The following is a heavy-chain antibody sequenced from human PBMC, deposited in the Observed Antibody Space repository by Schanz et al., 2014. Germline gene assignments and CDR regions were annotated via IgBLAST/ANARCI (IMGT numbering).Heavy chain of an antibody. CDR2: INTGVNT. Sequence: EVQLLESGGGLVQPGGSLRLSCAASGFTFGDYAMTWVRQAPGKGLEWVSAINTGVNTYYADSVRGRFTMSRDNSKSTLYVEMNSLRVEDTAVYYCAKTLFPGGTQTFGNWGRGTLXTVSS. CDR1: GFTFGDYA. V-gene: IGHV3-23*01. D-gene: IGHD2-8*02. J-gene: IGHJ4*02. CDR3: AKTLFPGGTQTFGN.